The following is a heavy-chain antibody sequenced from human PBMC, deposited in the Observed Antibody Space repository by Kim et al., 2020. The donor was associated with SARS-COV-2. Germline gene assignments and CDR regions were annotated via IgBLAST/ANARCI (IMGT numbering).Heavy chain of an antibody. CDR2: ISSSSSYI. Sequence: GGSLRLSCAASGFTFSSYSMNWVRQAPGKGLEWVSSISSSSSYIYYADSVKGRFTISRDNAKNSLYLQMNSLRAEDTAVYYCARSGDSSSWYCSYWGQGTLVTVSS. CDR3: ARSGDSSSWYCSY. J-gene: IGHJ4*02. V-gene: IGHV3-21*01. D-gene: IGHD6-13*01. CDR1: GFTFSSYS.